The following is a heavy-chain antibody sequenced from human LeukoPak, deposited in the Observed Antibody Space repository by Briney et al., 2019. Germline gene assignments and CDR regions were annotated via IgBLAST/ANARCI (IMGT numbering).Heavy chain of an antibody. CDR3: AGGWWLRFLDHPTGNPHFREN. Sequence: PGGSLRLSCAASGFTVSSNYMSWVRQAPGKGLEWVSVIYSGGSTYYADSVKGRFTISRDNSKNTLYLQMNSLRAEDTAVYYCAGGWWLRFLDHPTGNPHFRENWGQGTLATVSS. D-gene: IGHD5-12*01. J-gene: IGHJ4*02. V-gene: IGHV3-66*01. CDR2: IYSGGST. CDR1: GFTVSSNY.